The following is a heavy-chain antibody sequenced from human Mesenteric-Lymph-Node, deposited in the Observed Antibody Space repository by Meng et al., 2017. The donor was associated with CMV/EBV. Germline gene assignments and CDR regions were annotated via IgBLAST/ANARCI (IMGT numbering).Heavy chain of an antibody. J-gene: IGHJ4*02. V-gene: IGHV1-2*02. CDR3: ATGYVVVIATVLDY. CDR1: GYTFTGNN. D-gene: IGHD2-21*01. Sequence: SGYTFTGNNVHWVRQAPGQGLEWMGWINPNSGDTEYAQKFQGRVTMTRDTSISTAYMEVSRLRSDDTAVYYCATGYVVVIATVLDYWGQGTLVTVSS. CDR2: INPNSGDT.